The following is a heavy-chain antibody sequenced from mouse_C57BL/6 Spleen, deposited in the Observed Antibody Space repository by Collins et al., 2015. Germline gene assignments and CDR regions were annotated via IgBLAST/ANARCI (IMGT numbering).Heavy chain of an antibody. V-gene: IGHV5-12*01. CDR1: SDYY. CDR3: ASPALITTVVAPPWFAY. J-gene: IGHJ3*01. D-gene: IGHD1-1*01. CDR2: ISNGGGST. Sequence: SDYYMYWVRQTPEKRLEWVAYISNGGGSTYYPDTVKGRFTISRDNAKNTLYLQMSRLKSEDTAMYYCASPALITTVVAPPWFAYWGQGTLVTVSA.